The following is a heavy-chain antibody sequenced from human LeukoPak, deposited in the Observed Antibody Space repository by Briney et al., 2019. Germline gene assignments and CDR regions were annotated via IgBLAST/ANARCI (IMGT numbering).Heavy chain of an antibody. V-gene: IGHV4-31*03. Sequence: PSETLSLTCNVSGGSIASGGYHWSWIRQHPGEGLEWIGYIYYAGSSYYNPSLTSRVTISVDTPKNQFSLRLTSVTAADTAVYYCARGDYSMSGDYFPFDYWGPGTLVTVSS. CDR2: IYYAGSS. J-gene: IGHJ4*02. CDR1: GGSIASGGYH. D-gene: IGHD3-22*01. CDR3: ARGDYSMSGDYFPFDY.